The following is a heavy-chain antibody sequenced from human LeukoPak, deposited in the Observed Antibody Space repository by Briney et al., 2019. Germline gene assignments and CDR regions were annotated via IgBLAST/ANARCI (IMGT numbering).Heavy chain of an antibody. V-gene: IGHV4-61*08. J-gene: IGHJ4*02. Sequence: NPSETLSLTCTVSGGSISSGDYYWSWIRQPPGKGLEWIGYIYYTGSTNYNPSLKSRVTISVDTSKNQFSLKLSSVTAADTAVYYCARGLDSWDSSSHFDYWGQGTLVTVSS. D-gene: IGHD3-22*01. CDR1: GGSISSGDYY. CDR2: IYYTGST. CDR3: ARGLDSWDSSSHFDY.